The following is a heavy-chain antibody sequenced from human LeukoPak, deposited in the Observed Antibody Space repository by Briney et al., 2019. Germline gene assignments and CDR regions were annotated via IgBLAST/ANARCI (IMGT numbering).Heavy chain of an antibody. V-gene: IGHV4-31*03. CDR1: GGSISSGGYY. CDR3: ARAPDILTGYSNRGWFDP. Sequence: PSETLSFTGTVSGGSISSGGYYWSWIRQHPGKGLEWIGYIYYSGSTYYDPSLKSRVTISVDTSKNQFSLKLSSVTAADTAVYYCARAPDILTGYSNRGWFDPWGQGTLVTVSS. J-gene: IGHJ5*02. CDR2: IYYSGST. D-gene: IGHD3-9*01.